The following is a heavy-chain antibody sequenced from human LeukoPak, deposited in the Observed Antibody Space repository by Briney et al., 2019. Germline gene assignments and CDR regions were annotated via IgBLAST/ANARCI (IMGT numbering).Heavy chain of an antibody. V-gene: IGHV1-46*01. J-gene: IGHJ5*02. D-gene: IGHD3-3*01. CDR3: AREAVTIFGLVRTQTTKGPHRFDP. Sequence: ASVKVSCKASGYTFTSYHMHWVRQAPGQGLEWMGIINPSGGSTNYAQRFRGRVTMTRDMSTGTVYMELSSLTSEDTAVYYCAREAVTIFGLVRTQTTKGPHRFDPWGQGTLVTVSS. CDR1: GYTFTSYH. CDR2: INPSGGST.